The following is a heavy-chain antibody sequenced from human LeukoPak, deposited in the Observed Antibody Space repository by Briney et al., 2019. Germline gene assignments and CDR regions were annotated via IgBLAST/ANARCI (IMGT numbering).Heavy chain of an antibody. J-gene: IGHJ5*02. D-gene: IGHD1-7*01. CDR3: TKGVTGTPRNWFDP. V-gene: IGHV3-49*03. Sequence: GGSLRLSCTASGFTFGDYAMSWFRQAPGKGLEWVGFIRSKAYGGTTEYAASVKGRFTISRDDSKSTAYLQMNSLKTEDTAVYYCTKGVTGTPRNWFDPWGQGTLVTVSS. CDR2: IRSKAYGGTT. CDR1: GFTFGDYA.